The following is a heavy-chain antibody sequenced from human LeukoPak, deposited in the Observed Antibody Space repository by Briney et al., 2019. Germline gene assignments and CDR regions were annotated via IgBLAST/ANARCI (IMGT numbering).Heavy chain of an antibody. CDR3: AKRSIAARRNYYYMDV. D-gene: IGHD6-6*01. Sequence: GESLKISCAASGFTFSSYAMSWVRQAPGKGLEWVSAISGSGGSTYYADSVKGRFTISRDNSKNTLYLQMNSLRAEDTAVYYCAKRSIAARRNYYYMDVWGKGTTVTVSS. CDR1: GFTFSSYA. V-gene: IGHV3-23*01. J-gene: IGHJ6*03. CDR2: ISGSGGST.